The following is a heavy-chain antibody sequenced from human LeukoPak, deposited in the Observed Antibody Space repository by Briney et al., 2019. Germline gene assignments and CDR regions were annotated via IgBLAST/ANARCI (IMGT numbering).Heavy chain of an antibody. J-gene: IGHJ5*02. CDR2: IYPNSGGT. D-gene: IGHD2-2*01. V-gene: IGHV1-2*06. CDR3: ARDPWGGDIVVVPAAIHDP. Sequence: ASVKVSCKASGYTFTGYYIHWVRQAPGQGLEWMGRIYPNSGGTNFAQKFQGRVTMTRDTSISTAYMELSRLTSDDTAVYYCARDPWGGDIVVVPAAIHDPWGQGTLVTVSS. CDR1: GYTFTGYY.